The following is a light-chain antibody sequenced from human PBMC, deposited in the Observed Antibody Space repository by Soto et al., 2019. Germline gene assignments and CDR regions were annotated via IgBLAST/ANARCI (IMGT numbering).Light chain of an antibody. J-gene: IGKJ1*01. CDR3: QQRSNWPWT. CDR2: DAS. CDR1: QSVSSY. Sequence: EIVLTQSPATLSLSPGARATLSCRASQSVSSYLAWYQQKPGQAPRLLIYDASSRATGIPARFSGSGSGTDFTLTISSLEPEYFAVYYCQQRSNWPWTFGQGTKVEIK. V-gene: IGKV3-11*01.